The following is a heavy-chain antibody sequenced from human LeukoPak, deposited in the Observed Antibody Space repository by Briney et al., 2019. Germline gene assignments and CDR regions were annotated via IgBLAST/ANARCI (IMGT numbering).Heavy chain of an antibody. Sequence: PSETLSLTCTVSGGSISSSSYYWGWIRQPPGKGLEWIGSNSGSTYYNPSLKSRVTISLDTSKNQFSLKLNSVTAADTAVYYCARGSGYDILNGYYSDSFDIWGQGTMVTVSS. V-gene: IGHV4-39*07. D-gene: IGHD3-9*01. CDR3: ARGSGYDILNGYYSDSFDI. CDR2: NSGST. CDR1: GGSISSSSYY. J-gene: IGHJ3*02.